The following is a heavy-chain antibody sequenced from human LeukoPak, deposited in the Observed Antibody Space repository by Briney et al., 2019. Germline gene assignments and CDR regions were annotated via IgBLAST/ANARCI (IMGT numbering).Heavy chain of an antibody. Sequence: GVLRLSCAASGFTFSSYAMSWVRQAPGKGLEWVSAISSSGGSTYYADSVKGRFTISRDNSKNTLYLQMNSLRAEDTAVYYCAKEEYYYGSGTYLGFDYWGQGTLVTVSS. J-gene: IGHJ4*02. CDR2: ISSSGGST. CDR3: AKEEYYYGSGTYLGFDY. D-gene: IGHD3-10*01. V-gene: IGHV3-23*01. CDR1: GFTFSSYA.